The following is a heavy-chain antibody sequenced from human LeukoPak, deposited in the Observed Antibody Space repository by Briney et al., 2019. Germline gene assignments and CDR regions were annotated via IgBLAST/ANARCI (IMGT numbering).Heavy chain of an antibody. D-gene: IGHD5-18*01. Sequence: GGTLTLSCAPSGFTFSTYAMIRVRQAPGGGLEGVSAICDSAGTTYYADSVKGRFTISRDNSKNMLYLQMNSLRAEDTAVYYCATYTAMVKWGAFDIWGQGTMVTVSP. V-gene: IGHV3-23*01. J-gene: IGHJ3*02. CDR2: ICDSAGTT. CDR3: ATYTAMVKWGAFDI. CDR1: GFTFSTYA.